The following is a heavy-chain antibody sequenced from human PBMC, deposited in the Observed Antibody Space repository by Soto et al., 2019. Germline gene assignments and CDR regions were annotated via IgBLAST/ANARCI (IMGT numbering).Heavy chain of an antibody. CDR2: IYYSGST. Sequence: SETLSLTCTVSGRSISSYYWSWIRQPPGKGLEWIGYIYYSGSTNYNPSLKSRVTISVDTSKNQFSLKLSSVTAADTAVYYCARVPYDILTGSLNWFDPWGQGTMVTVSS. CDR3: ARVPYDILTGSLNWFDP. V-gene: IGHV4-59*01. J-gene: IGHJ5*02. CDR1: GRSISSYY. D-gene: IGHD3-9*01.